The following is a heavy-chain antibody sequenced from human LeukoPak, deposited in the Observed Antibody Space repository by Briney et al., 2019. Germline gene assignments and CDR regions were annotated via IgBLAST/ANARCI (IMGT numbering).Heavy chain of an antibody. CDR3: ARGLRVSRSSSWLFGY. D-gene: IGHD6-13*01. Sequence: ASVKVSCKASGYTFTSYDINWVRQATGQGLEWMGWMNPNSGNTGYAQRFQGRVTMTRNTSISTAYMELSSLRSEDTAVYYCARGLRVSRSSSWLFGYWGQGTLVTVSS. CDR1: GYTFTSYD. V-gene: IGHV1-8*01. CDR2: MNPNSGNT. J-gene: IGHJ4*02.